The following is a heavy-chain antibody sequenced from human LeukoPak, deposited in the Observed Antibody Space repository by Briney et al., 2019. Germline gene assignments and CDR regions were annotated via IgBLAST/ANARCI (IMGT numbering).Heavy chain of an antibody. CDR2: MNPNSGNT. V-gene: IGHV1-8*01. D-gene: IGHD6-19*01. CDR1: GYTFTSYD. J-gene: IGHJ6*03. CDR3: ARRESAVAACYYYYYMDV. Sequence: ASVKVSCKASGYTFTSYDINWVRQATGQGLEWMGWMNPNSGNTGYAQKFQGRVTMTRNTSISTAYMELSSLRSEDTAVYYCARRESAVAACYYYYYMDVWGKGTTVTVSS.